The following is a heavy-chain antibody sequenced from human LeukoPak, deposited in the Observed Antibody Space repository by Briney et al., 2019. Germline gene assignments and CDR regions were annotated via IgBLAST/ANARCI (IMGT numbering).Heavy chain of an antibody. J-gene: IGHJ4*02. CDR3: ARGGRGSSWFDN. CDR2: IGTAGDT. CDR1: GFTFKGYD. D-gene: IGHD6-13*01. Sequence: GGSLRLSCAASGFTFKGYDMHWVRQAAGEGLEWVSAIGTAGDTYYPGSVKGRFTISRENAKNSLYLQMNSLRAGDTAVYYCARGGRGSSWFDNWGQGTLVTVSS. V-gene: IGHV3-13*01.